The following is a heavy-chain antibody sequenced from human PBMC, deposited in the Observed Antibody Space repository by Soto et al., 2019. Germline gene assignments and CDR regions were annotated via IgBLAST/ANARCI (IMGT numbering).Heavy chain of an antibody. D-gene: IGHD3-3*01. V-gene: IGHV4-31*03. CDR2: IYYSGST. CDR1: GGSISSGGYY. Sequence: QVQLQESGPGLVKPSQTLSLTCTVSGGSISSGGYYWSWIRQHPGKGLEWIGYIYYSGSTYYNPSLKSRVTISLDTSKNQFSLKLSSVTAADTAVYFCARDSPYDFWSGYSNAFDIWGQGTMATVSS. J-gene: IGHJ3*02. CDR3: ARDSPYDFWSGYSNAFDI.